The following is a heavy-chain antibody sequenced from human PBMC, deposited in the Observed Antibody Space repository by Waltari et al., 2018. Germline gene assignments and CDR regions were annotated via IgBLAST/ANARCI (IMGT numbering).Heavy chain of an antibody. CDR2: INHSGSA. J-gene: IGHJ4*02. CDR3: ARALGFGSSSGRIDF. Sequence: QVQLQQWGAGLLKPSETLSLTCAVYGGSFSGYYWSWIRQPPGKGLEWIGEINHSGSANYNPSLKSRVTISVDTSKNQFSLKLSSVTAADTAVYYCARALGFGSSSGRIDFWGQGTLVTVSS. D-gene: IGHD1-26*01. V-gene: IGHV4-34*01. CDR1: GGSFSGYY.